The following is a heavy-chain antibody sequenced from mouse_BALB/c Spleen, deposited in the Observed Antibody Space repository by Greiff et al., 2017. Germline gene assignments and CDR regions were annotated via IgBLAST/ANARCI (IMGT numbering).Heavy chain of an antibody. CDR2: INPGSGGT. CDR3: ARRGNSYYYAMDY. CDR1: GYAFTNYL. D-gene: IGHD2-1*01. V-gene: IGHV1-54*01. Sequence: QVQLQQSGAELVRPGTSVKVSCKASGYAFTNYLIEWVKQRPGQGLEWIGVINPGSGGTNYNEKFKGKATLTADKSSSTAYMQLSSLTSDDSAVYFCARRGNSYYYAMDYWGQGTSVTVSS. J-gene: IGHJ4*01.